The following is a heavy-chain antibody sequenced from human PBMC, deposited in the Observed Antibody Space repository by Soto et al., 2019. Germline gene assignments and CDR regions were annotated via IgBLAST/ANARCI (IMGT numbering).Heavy chain of an antibody. CDR1: GFSLSTTTVG. CDR3: AQITPFDCKGYSFDY. Sequence: QITLRESGPTLVKPTQTLTLTCTLSGFSLSTTTVGVGWIRQPPGKALEWLALIYWDDDRRYITSLKNRLTSTKDAARGQVVLTMTNMDPVDTATYYCAQITPFDCKGYSFDYWGPGILVTVSS. D-gene: IGHD3-9*01. CDR2: IYWDDDR. J-gene: IGHJ4*02. V-gene: IGHV2-5*02.